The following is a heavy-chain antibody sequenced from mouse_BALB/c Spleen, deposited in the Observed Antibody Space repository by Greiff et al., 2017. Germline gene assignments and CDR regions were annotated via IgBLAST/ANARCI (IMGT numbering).Heavy chain of an antibody. CDR2: INSNGGST. CDR1: GFTFSSYG. V-gene: IGHV5-6-3*01. D-gene: IGHD1-1*01. CDR3: ARDFYGSSPYYYAMDY. J-gene: IGHJ4*01. Sequence: DVKLVESGGGLVQPGGSLKLSCAASGFTFSSYGMSWVRQTPDKRLELVATINSNGGSTYYPDSVKGRFTISRDNAKNTLYLQMSSLKSEDTAMYYCARDFYGSSPYYYAMDYWGQGTSVTVSS.